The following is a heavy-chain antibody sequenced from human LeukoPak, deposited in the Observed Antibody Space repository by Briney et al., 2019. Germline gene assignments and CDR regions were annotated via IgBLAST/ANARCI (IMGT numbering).Heavy chain of an antibody. Sequence: ASVKVSCKASGYTFTSYAMNWVRQAPGQGLEWMGWINTNTGNPTYAQGFTGRFVFSLDTSVSTAYLQISSLKAEDTAVYYCAREGDGWGNYYYYGMDVWGQGTTVTVSS. CDR2: INTNTGNP. D-gene: IGHD2-21*01. J-gene: IGHJ6*02. CDR1: GYTFTSYA. V-gene: IGHV7-4-1*02. CDR3: AREGDGWGNYYYYGMDV.